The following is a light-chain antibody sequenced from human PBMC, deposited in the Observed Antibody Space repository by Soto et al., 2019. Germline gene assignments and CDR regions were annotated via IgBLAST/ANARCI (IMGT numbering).Light chain of an antibody. V-gene: IGLV2-23*01. Sequence: QYALTQPASVSGSPGQSITTSSTYNLVSWYQQHPGKAPKLMIYEGNKRPSGVSNRFAGAKSGNTASLTISGLQAEDEADYYCCSYAGQRVVFGGGTKLTVL. CDR1: YNL. CDR2: EGN. CDR3: CSYAGQRVV. J-gene: IGLJ2*01.